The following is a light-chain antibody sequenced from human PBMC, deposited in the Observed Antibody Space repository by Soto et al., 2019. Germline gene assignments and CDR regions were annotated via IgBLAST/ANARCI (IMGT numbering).Light chain of an antibody. Sequence: EIVLTQSPGTLSLSPGERATLSCRASQSVSFSYLAWYQQKHGQAPRLLIYGASSRATGIPDRFSGSGSGTDFTLTISRLEPEEFAVYYCQQYGSSPRTFGLGTKLEIK. CDR2: GAS. V-gene: IGKV3-20*01. CDR1: QSVSFSY. CDR3: QQYGSSPRT. J-gene: IGKJ2*01.